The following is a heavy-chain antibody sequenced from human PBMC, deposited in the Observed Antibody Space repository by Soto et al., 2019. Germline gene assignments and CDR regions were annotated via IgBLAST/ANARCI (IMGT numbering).Heavy chain of an antibody. CDR2: IYYSGST. Sequence: SETLSLTCAVYGWSFSGYYWSWIRQPPGKGLEWIGYIYYSGSTNYNPSLKSRVTISVDTSKNQFSLKLSSVTAADTAVYYCARDADSGYDLDAFDIWGQGTMVTVSS. CDR1: GWSFSGYY. J-gene: IGHJ3*02. V-gene: IGHV4-59*01. D-gene: IGHD5-12*01. CDR3: ARDADSGYDLDAFDI.